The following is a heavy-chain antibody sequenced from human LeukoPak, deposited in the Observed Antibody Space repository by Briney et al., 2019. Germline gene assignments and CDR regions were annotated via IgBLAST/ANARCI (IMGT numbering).Heavy chain of an antibody. D-gene: IGHD6-19*01. Sequence: PSETLSLTCTVSGGSISSYYWSWIRQPPGKGLEWIGYIYYSGSTNYNPSLKSRVTISVDTSKNQFSLKLSSVTAADTAVYYCARAASSGWYAFDYWGQGTLVTVSS. CDR3: ARAASSGWYAFDY. V-gene: IGHV4-59*01. CDR1: GGSISSYY. CDR2: IYYSGST. J-gene: IGHJ4*02.